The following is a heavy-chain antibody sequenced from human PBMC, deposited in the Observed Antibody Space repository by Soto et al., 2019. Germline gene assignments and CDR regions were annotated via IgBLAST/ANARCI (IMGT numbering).Heavy chain of an antibody. V-gene: IGHV5-10-1*01. CDR3: ARHGISSGWYRYYFDY. J-gene: IGHJ4*02. CDR2: IDPSDSYT. D-gene: IGHD6-19*01. CDR1: GYSFTSHW. Sequence: GESLKISCKGSGYSFTSHWISWVRQMPGKGLEWMGRIDPSDSYTNYSPSFQGHVTISADKSISTAYLQWSSLKASDTAMYYCARHGISSGWYRYYFDYWGQGTLVTVSS.